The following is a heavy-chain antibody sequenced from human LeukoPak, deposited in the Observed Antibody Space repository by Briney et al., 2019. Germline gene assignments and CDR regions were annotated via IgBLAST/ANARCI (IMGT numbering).Heavy chain of an antibody. CDR3: ASGYDILTGYSRGYYFDY. Sequence: ASVKVSCKASGGTFSSYAISWVRQAPGQGLEWMGGIIPIFGTANYAQKFQGRVTITTDESTRTAYMELSSLRSEDTAVYYCASGYDILTGYSRGYYFDYWGQGTLVTVSS. CDR1: GGTFSSYA. D-gene: IGHD3-9*01. J-gene: IGHJ4*02. CDR2: IIPIFGTA. V-gene: IGHV1-69*05.